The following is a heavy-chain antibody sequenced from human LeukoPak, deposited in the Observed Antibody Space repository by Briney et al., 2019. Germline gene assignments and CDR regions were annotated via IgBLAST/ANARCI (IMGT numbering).Heavy chain of an antibody. D-gene: IGHD5-18*01. Sequence: GGSLRLSCLASGFTFSSYSMSWVRQAPGKGLEWVAFIRYDGSNKYYADSVKGRFTISRDNSKNTLYLQMNSLRAEDTAVYYCAKDAFPHFYTAMDYWGQGTLVTVSS. CDR2: IRYDGSNK. V-gene: IGHV3-30*02. J-gene: IGHJ4*02. CDR3: AKDAFPHFYTAMDY. CDR1: GFTFSSYS.